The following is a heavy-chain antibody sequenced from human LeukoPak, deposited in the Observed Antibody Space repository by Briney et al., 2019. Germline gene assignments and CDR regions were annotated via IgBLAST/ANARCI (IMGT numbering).Heavy chain of an antibody. D-gene: IGHD6-13*01. CDR3: ARAPVGIAAAAPIGI. CDR2: ITPSGDST. Sequence: ASVKVSCKASGDTFSSYYMHWVRQAPGQGLEWMGIITPSGDSTNYAQKFQGRVTMTRDTSISTAYMELSRLRSDDTAVYYCARAPVGIAAAAPIGIWGQGTMVTVSS. J-gene: IGHJ3*02. CDR1: GDTFSSYY. V-gene: IGHV1-46*01.